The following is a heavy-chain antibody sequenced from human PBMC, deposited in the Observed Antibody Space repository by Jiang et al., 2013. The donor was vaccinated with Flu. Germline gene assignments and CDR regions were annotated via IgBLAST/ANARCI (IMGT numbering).Heavy chain of an antibody. J-gene: IGHJ3*02. CDR3: VAATSVTMWAFAI. CDR2: IYNTGRT. CDR1: GGSISSGDFY. Sequence: PGLVKPPQTLSLTCTVSGGSISSGDFYWSWFRQPPGKSLEWIGYIYNTGRTYYSPSLESRITISSDTSKNQFSLQLSSVTAADTALYYCVAATSVTMWAFAIWGQGTMINVSS. D-gene: IGHD3-10*02. V-gene: IGHV4-30-4*01.